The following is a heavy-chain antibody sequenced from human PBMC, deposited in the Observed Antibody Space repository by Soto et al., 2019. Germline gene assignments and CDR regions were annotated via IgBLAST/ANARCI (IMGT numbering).Heavy chain of an antibody. CDR2: INPYSGGI. D-gene: IGHD3-3*01. V-gene: IGHV1-2*02. Sequence: QVQLVQSGAEVKKPGASEKVSCKATGYTFTRYYMHWVPQAPGQGREWMGWINPYSGGIKYEQKLRGRVTMTRDTSISTADMEMSMLKSDDTAVYYSARDLEITENWYFELWGRGTLVTDS. CDR3: ARDLEITENWYFEL. CDR1: GYTFTRYY. J-gene: IGHJ2*01.